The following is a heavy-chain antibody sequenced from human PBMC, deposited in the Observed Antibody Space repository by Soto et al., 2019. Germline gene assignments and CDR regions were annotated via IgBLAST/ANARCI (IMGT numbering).Heavy chain of an antibody. CDR1: GGSISTYY. V-gene: IGHV4-59*08. D-gene: IGHD3-16*01. CDR3: ASGGWRHIDD. Sequence: QVQLQESGPGLAKPSETLSLTCTVSGGSISTYYWSWIRQPPGKGLEWIGYIYYSGSTNYNPSLKTRVTSSVDTSKNQSALELSSVTAADTAVYYGASGGWRHIDDWGQGTLVTVSS. J-gene: IGHJ4*02. CDR2: IYYSGST.